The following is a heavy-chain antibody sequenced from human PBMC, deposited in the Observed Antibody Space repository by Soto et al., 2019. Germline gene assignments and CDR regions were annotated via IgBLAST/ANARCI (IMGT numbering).Heavy chain of an antibody. D-gene: IGHD6-13*01. V-gene: IGHV4-34*01. CDR2: INHSGST. J-gene: IGHJ6*02. CDR3: ARDEGLTNSSSWWYYYYYYGMDV. Sequence: PSETLSLTCAVYGGSFSGYYWSWIRQPPGKGLEWIGEINHSGSTNYNPSLKSRVTISVDTSKNQFSLKLSSVTAADTAVYYCARDEGLTNSSSWWYYYYYYGMDVWGQGTTVTVSS. CDR1: GGSFSGYY.